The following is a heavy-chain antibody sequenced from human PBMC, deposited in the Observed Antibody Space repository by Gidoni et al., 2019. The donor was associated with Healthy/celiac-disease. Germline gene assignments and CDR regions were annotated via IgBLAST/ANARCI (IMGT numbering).Heavy chain of an antibody. CDR2: IYYSGSP. D-gene: IGHD6-19*01. CDR3: ARQGGYSSGWFDY. V-gene: IGHV4-39*01. Sequence: QLQLQESGPGLVKHSETLSLTCTVSCGSISSSSYYWVWIRQPPGKGLEWIGSIYYSGSPYYNPSLKSRVTISVDTSKNQFSLKLSSVTAADTAVYYCARQGGYSSGWFDYWGQGTLVTVSS. J-gene: IGHJ4*02. CDR1: CGSISSSSYY.